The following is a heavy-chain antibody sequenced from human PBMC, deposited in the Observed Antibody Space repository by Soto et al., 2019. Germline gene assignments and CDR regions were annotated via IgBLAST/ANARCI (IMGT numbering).Heavy chain of an antibody. D-gene: IGHD3-10*01. Sequence: GGSLRLSCAASGFTFRSYAIHWVRQAPGKGLEWVAVISRDGTNKYYVDSVKGRFTISRDNSKDTVYLQMNSLRDEDSAMFYCARSRSGAVADSFDFWGQGTLVTVSS. J-gene: IGHJ4*02. CDR3: ARSRSGAVADSFDF. CDR1: GFTFRSYA. V-gene: IGHV3-30*04. CDR2: ISRDGTNK.